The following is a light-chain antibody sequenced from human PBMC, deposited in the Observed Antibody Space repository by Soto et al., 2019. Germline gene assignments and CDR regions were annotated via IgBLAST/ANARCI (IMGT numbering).Light chain of an antibody. CDR1: SSNIGDNH. CDR2: SSH. J-gene: IGLJ1*01. CDR3: SSYAGSSNV. V-gene: IGLV1-44*01. Sequence: QSVLTQPPSASGTPGQRVTISCSGSSSNIGDNHVNWYQQLPGAAPKVLIHSSHQRPSGVPDRFSGSKSGTSASLAISGLQSEDEADYYCSSYAGSSNVFGTGTKLTVL.